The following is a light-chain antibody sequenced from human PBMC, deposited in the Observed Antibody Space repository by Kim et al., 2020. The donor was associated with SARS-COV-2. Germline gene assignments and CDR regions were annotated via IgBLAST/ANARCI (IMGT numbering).Light chain of an antibody. CDR3: AAWDNILSGPV. J-gene: IGLJ2*01. CDR2: RNN. CDR1: SSNIGSNY. Sequence: GQMVSTSCSGSSSNIGSNYVFWYQQLPDTAPKLRFYRNNQRPSGVPDRFSGSKSGTSASLAINGLRSEDEADYYCAAWDNILSGPVFGGGTQLTVL. V-gene: IGLV1-47*01.